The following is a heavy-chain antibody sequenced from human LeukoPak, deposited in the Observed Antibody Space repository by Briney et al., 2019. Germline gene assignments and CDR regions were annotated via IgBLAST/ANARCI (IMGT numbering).Heavy chain of an antibody. J-gene: IGHJ6*02. CDR3: ARDENSSSWYAVVHYGMDV. CDR1: GFTFSSYS. D-gene: IGHD6-13*01. Sequence: GGSLRLSCAASGFTFSSYSMNWVRQAPGKGLEWVSSISSSSSYIYYADSVKGRFTISRDNAKNSLYLQMNSLRAEDTAVYYCARDENSSSWYAVVHYGMDVWGQGTTVTVSS. V-gene: IGHV3-21*01. CDR2: ISSSSSYI.